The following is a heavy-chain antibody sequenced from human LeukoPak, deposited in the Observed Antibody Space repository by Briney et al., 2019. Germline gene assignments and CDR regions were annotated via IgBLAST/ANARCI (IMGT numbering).Heavy chain of an antibody. CDR1: GFTFDSHT. V-gene: IGHV3-7*01. J-gene: IGHJ3*02. Sequence: GGSLRLSCAASGFTFDSHTVIWVRQAPEKGLEWVANIKQDGSEKYYVDSVKGRFTISRDNAKNSLYLQMNSLRAEDTAGYYCARDRSVGAFDIWGQGTMVTVSS. CDR3: ARDRSVGAFDI. CDR2: IKQDGSEK.